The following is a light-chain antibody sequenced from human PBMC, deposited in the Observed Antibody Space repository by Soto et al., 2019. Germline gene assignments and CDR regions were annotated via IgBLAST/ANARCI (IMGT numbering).Light chain of an antibody. V-gene: IGLV4-69*01. CDR2: LNSDGSH. J-gene: IGLJ2*01. CDR1: SGHSSYA. CDR3: QTWGTGPRV. Sequence: QSVLTQSPSASASLGASVTLTCTLSSGHSSYAIAWHQQQPEQGPRPLLKLNSDGSHSTGDGIPGRFSGSSSGAARYLTIASHQAEEEADYYCQTWGTGPRVFGGGTKLTVL.